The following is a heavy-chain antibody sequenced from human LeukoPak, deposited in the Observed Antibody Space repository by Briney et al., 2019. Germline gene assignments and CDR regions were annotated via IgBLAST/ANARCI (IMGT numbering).Heavy chain of an antibody. CDR1: GGSFSGYY. V-gene: IGHV4-34*01. D-gene: IGHD3-9*01. J-gene: IGHJ4*02. CDR2: INHSGST. Sequence: SETLSLTCAVSGGSFSGYYWSWIRQPPGKGLEWIGEINHSGSTNDNPSLTSRVTISVDTSMNQFSLKLSSVTAADTAVYYCAGGGGYRTYYDILTGYCFDYWGQGTLVTVSS. CDR3: AGGGGYRTYYDILTGYCFDY.